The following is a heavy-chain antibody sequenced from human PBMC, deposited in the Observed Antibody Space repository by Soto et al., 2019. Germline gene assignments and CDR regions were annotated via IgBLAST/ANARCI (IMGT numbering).Heavy chain of an antibody. CDR2: IFTGGST. D-gene: IGHD6-19*01. J-gene: IGHJ3*02. Sequence: EVQLVESGGGLVQPGGSLRLSCAASGFTVSSNYMSWVRQAPGKGLAWVSVIFTGGSTYCADSVKGRLTMSRHSSMNTMYHHRDTLRAEDTAVYYWAGDRQSSGWLDAFDIGGQGTMVTVSS. CDR3: AGDRQSSGWLDAFDI. CDR1: GFTVSSNY. V-gene: IGHV3-53*04.